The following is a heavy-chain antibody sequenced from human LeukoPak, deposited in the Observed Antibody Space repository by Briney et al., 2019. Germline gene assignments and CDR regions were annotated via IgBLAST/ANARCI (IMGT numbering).Heavy chain of an antibody. V-gene: IGHV3-30*02. CDR3: AKDRSGTWSYDL. CDR2: IWYDGNSK. Sequence: HPGGSLRLSCAASGFTFSSYAMHWVRQAPGKGLEWVTIIWYDGNSKHYADSVKGRFTISRDNSKSTLYLQMDSLRVEDTAVYYCAKDRSGTWSYDLWGQGTLVTVSS. CDR1: GFTFSSYA. J-gene: IGHJ5*02. D-gene: IGHD2-15*01.